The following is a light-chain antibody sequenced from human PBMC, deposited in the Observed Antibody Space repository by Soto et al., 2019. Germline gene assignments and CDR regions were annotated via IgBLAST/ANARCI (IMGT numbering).Light chain of an antibody. Sequence: DIQLTQSPSFLSASVGARAPITCRASQGISSYLAWYPQKPGKAPKLLIYAASTLQSGVPSRFSGSGSGTEFTLTTSSLQPEDFATYYCQQTNSFPLTFGGGTKVDIK. CDR1: QGISSY. V-gene: IGKV1-9*01. CDR3: QQTNSFPLT. J-gene: IGKJ4*01. CDR2: AAS.